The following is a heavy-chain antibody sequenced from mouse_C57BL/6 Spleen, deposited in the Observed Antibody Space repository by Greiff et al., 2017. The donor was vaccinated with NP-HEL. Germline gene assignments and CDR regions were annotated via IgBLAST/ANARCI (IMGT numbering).Heavy chain of an antibody. D-gene: IGHD2-4*01. CDR3: ATPHRLRLFAY. CDR1: GYTFTSYW. J-gene: IGHJ3*01. CDR2: IDPADGYT. Sequence: VQLQQPGAELVKPGASVKLSCKASGYTFTSYWMQWVKQRPGQGLEWIGEIDPADGYTNYNPKFKGKATVTVDTSSSTAYTQLSSLTSEDSAVYDCATPHRLRLFAYCGQGTLVTVSA. V-gene: IGHV1-50*01.